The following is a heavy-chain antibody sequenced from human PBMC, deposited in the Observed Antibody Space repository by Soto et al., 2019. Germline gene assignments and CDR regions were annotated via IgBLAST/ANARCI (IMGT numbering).Heavy chain of an antibody. J-gene: IGHJ4*02. D-gene: IGHD3-10*01. CDR3: VRKFGD. V-gene: IGHV3-48*02. CDR2: INGDSSDI. CDR1: GFTFNNQY. Sequence: EVQLVQSGGGLVQPGGSLRLSCEASGFTFNNQYMNWVRQAPGKGPEWISYINGDSSDIFYADSVRGRFTISRDNAKNLLSLQMRGLRDEDTGVYYCVRKFGDWGQGTLVTVSS.